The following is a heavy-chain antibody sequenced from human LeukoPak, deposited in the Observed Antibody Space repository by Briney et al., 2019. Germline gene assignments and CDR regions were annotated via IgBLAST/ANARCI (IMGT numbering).Heavy chain of an antibody. CDR1: GFTFSDYY. Sequence: PGGSLRLSCAASGFTFSDYYMSWIRQAPGKGPEWVSDISSSGSTVYYADSVKGRFTISRDNAKNSLYLQMNSLRDEDTAVYYCARGDGRSGGAFDIWGQGTMVTVSS. V-gene: IGHV3-11*04. D-gene: IGHD3-10*01. J-gene: IGHJ3*02. CDR2: ISSSGSTV. CDR3: ARGDGRSGGAFDI.